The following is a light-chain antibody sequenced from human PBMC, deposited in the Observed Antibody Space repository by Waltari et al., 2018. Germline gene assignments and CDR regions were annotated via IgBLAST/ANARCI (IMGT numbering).Light chain of an antibody. CDR1: QSISSW. CDR2: KAS. J-gene: IGKJ2*03. V-gene: IGKV1-5*03. Sequence: DIQMTQSPSTLSASVGDRVTITCRASQSISSWLAWFQQKPGKAHKVLIYKASSLAGGVPSRFSGSGSGTEFTLTISSLQPDDFATYYCQHYSSYPYSFGQGTKLEIK. CDR3: QHYSSYPYS.